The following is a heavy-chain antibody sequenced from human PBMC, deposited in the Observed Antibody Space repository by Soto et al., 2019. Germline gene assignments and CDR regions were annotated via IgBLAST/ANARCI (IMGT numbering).Heavy chain of an antibody. Sequence: GGSLRLSCAASGFTFSNYAMNWVRQAPGKGLEWVSIISGSNNRTYYADSVKGRFTISRDNSQNTLYLQMNSLRADDTAIYYCASSTMIVVITAWGQGILVTVSS. V-gene: IGHV3-23*01. J-gene: IGHJ5*02. CDR2: ISGSNNRT. CDR3: ASSTMIVVITA. D-gene: IGHD3-22*01. CDR1: GFTFSNYA.